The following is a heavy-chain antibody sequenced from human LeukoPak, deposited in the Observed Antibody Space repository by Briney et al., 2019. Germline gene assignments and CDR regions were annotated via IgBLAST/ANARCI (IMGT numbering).Heavy chain of an antibody. CDR3: ASLAVAGTTFDY. Sequence: GGSLRLSCAASGFNIRTYGMHWVRQAPGKGVEWVAIVRYDGNTKNYVDSVKSRFTISRDTSKNTVFLQMNSLRAEDTALYYCASLAVAGTTFDYWGQGTLVTVSS. CDR1: GFNIRTYG. V-gene: IGHV3-30*02. J-gene: IGHJ4*02. CDR2: VRYDGNTK. D-gene: IGHD6-19*01.